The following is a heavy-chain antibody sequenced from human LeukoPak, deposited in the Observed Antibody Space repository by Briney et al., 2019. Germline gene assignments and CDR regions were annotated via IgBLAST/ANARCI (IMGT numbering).Heavy chain of an antibody. D-gene: IGHD5-18*01. CDR3: ARAPDVDTAMVFDP. Sequence: GGSLRLSYAASGFTFSSYWMHWVRQAPGKGLVWVSRINSDGSSTSYADSVKGRFSISRDNAKNTLYLQMNSLRAEDTAVYYCARAPDVDTAMVFDPWGQGTLVTVSS. CDR2: INSDGSST. J-gene: IGHJ5*02. CDR1: GFTFSSYW. V-gene: IGHV3-74*01.